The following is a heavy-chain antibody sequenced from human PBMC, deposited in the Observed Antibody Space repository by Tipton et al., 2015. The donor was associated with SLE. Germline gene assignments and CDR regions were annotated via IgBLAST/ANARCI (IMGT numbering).Heavy chain of an antibody. J-gene: IGHJ4*02. CDR3: ARGLRADRSSHFDY. CDR2: IHYTGVT. CDR1: GDSINTHY. D-gene: IGHD3-22*01. Sequence: TLSLTCTVSGDSINTHYWSWIRQSPGRGLEWIGYIHYTGVTDYKPSLRSRVTISADTSKNQFSLKLRSVTAADTAVYYCARGLRADRSSHFDYWGQGTLATVSS. V-gene: IGHV4-59*11.